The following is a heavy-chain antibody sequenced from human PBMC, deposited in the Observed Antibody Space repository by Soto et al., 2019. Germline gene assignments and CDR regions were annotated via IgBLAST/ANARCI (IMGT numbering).Heavy chain of an antibody. D-gene: IGHD3-3*01. V-gene: IGHV1-2*02. CDR1: GYPVTAYY. Sequence: QLHLVQSGAVVKKPGASVTVSCSASGYPVTAYYMHWVRQAPGRGLEWMGGINPATGAAKYTQTFEGRGTIARDPSTSTVLMVPRGLTSEAAAVFFWARGGGVGVAGSAAFDMWGQGTLVTVSS. CDR2: INPATGAA. J-gene: IGHJ3*02. CDR3: ARGGGVGVAGSAAFDM.